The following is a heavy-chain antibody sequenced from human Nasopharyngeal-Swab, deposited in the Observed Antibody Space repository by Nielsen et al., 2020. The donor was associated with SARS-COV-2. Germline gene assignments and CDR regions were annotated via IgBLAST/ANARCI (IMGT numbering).Heavy chain of an antibody. CDR2: ISWNSGSI. Sequence: SLRLSCAASGFTFDDYAMHWVRQAPGKGLEWVSGISWNSGSIGYADSVKGRFTISRDNAKNSLYLQMNSLRAEDTALYYCAKVGGDEYYYYGMDVWGQGTTVTVSS. J-gene: IGHJ6*02. V-gene: IGHV3-9*01. CDR3: AKVGGDEYYYYGMDV. CDR1: GFTFDDYA. D-gene: IGHD3-16*01.